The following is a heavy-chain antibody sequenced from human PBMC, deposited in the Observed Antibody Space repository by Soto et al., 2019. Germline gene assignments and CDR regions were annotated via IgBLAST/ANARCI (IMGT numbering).Heavy chain of an antibody. CDR2: IYPGDSDT. J-gene: IGHJ5*02. Sequence: GESLKISCKTTGYSFTTYWIAWVRQMPGKGLEWMGIIYPGDSDTRYSPSFQGQVAISADKSITTAYLQWSSLKASDTAMYYCARNPRFSSSSDRVEPWGQGSRVTDPS. CDR3: ARNPRFSSSSDRVEP. V-gene: IGHV5-51*01. CDR1: GYSFTTYW. D-gene: IGHD6-6*01.